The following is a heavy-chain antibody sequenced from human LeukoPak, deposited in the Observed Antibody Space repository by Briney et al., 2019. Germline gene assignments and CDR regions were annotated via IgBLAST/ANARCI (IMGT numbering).Heavy chain of an antibody. CDR3: ARSHLPYDSSGYAAP. CDR1: GYTFTSYA. CDR2: INTNTGNP. Sequence: ASVKVSCKASGYTFTSYAMNWVRQAPGQGLEWMGWINTNTGNPTYAQGFTGRFVFSLDTSASTAYLQISSLKAEDTAVYYCARSHLPYDSSGYAAPWGQGTLVTVSS. J-gene: IGHJ4*02. D-gene: IGHD3-22*01. V-gene: IGHV7-4-1*02.